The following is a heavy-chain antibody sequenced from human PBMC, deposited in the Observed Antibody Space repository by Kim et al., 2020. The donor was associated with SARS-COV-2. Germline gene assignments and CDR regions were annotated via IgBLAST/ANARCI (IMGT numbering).Heavy chain of an antibody. CDR3: STSREVRRGGYFHYYAMDV. J-gene: IGHJ6*02. V-gene: IGHV3-15*01. Sequence: GGSLRLSCAASGFTFTNAWMNWVRQAPGKGLEWVGRIKSETDGGTRDYAAAVKGRFTISRDDSKNTLYLQMNSLKIEDTALYYCSTSREVRRGGYFHYYAMDVWGQGTTVTVSS. CDR2: IKSETDGGTR. D-gene: IGHD3-10*01. CDR1: GFTFTNAW.